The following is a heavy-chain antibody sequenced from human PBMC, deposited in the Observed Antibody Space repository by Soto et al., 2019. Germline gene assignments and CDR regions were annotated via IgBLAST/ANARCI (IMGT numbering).Heavy chain of an antibody. Sequence: GGSLRLSCAASGFTFSSFGMHWVRQAPGKGLEWVTLIWYDGSKKSYGDSVKGRFTISRDNSRNTVYLQMNSLRADDTAVYYCARDASYYSLWSGYYPSRNGMDVWGQGTTVTVS. J-gene: IGHJ6*02. D-gene: IGHD3-3*01. CDR2: IWYDGSKK. V-gene: IGHV3-33*01. CDR1: GFTFSSFG. CDR3: ARDASYYSLWSGYYPSRNGMDV.